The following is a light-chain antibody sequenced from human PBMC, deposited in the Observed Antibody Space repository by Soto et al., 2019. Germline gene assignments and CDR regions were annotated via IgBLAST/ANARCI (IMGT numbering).Light chain of an antibody. CDR1: QSVSIY. CDR2: DAS. V-gene: IGKV3-11*01. CDR3: QQRSNWPS. Sequence: EIVLTQSPATLSLSPGERANLSCRASQSVSIYLAWYQQKPGQAPRLLIYDASNRATGIPARFSGSGSGTDFTLTISSLEPEDFAVYYCQQRSNWPSFGQGTRLEIK. J-gene: IGKJ5*01.